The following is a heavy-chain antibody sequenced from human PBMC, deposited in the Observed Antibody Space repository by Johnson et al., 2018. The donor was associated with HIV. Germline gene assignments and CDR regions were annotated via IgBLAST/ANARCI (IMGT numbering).Heavy chain of an antibody. CDR3: ALGGSWYAFDI. CDR1: GFTFDDYG. V-gene: IGHV3-20*04. J-gene: IGHJ3*02. D-gene: IGHD2-15*01. CDR2: ISWNSGSI. Sequence: VQLVESGGGVVRPGGSLRLSCAASGFTFDDYGMSWVRQAPGKGLEWVSGISWNSGSIGYADSVKGRFTISRDNAKNSLYLQMNSLRAEDTAVYYCALGGSWYAFDIWGQGTMVTVSS.